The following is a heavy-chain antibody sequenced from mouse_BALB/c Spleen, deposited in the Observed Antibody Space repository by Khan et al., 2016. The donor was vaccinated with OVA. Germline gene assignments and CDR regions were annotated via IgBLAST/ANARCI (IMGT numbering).Heavy chain of an antibody. CDR2: IWGGGST. CDR1: GFSLSDYG. Sequence: QVQLQQPGPGLVAPSQNLSITCTVSGFSLSDYGVSWIRQPPGKGLEWLGGIWGGGSTYYNSALKSRLSISKDNSKSQVFLKMSSLQSDDTAMFYCAKGVWSYYYTLDYWGQGTSVTVSS. J-gene: IGHJ4*01. CDR3: AKGVWSYYYTLDY. V-gene: IGHV2-6-5*01.